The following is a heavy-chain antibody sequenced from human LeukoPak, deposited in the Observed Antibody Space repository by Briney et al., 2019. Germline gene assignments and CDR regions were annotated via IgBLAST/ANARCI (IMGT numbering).Heavy chain of an antibody. CDR3: AREYGSGSYYNAGFDY. J-gene: IGHJ4*02. CDR2: INPSGGST. D-gene: IGHD3-10*01. CDR1: GYTFTSYY. Sequence: ASVKVSCKASGYTFTSYYMHWVRQAPGQGLEWMGIINPSGGSTSYAQKFQGRVTMTRDTSTSTVYMELSSLRSEDTAVYYCAREYGSGSYYNAGFDYWGQGTLVTVSS. V-gene: IGHV1-46*01.